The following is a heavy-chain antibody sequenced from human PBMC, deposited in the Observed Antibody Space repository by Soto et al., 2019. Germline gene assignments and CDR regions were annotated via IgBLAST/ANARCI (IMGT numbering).Heavy chain of an antibody. D-gene: IGHD2-8*01. CDR2: IYYSGST. Sequence: PSETLSLTCTVSGGSISSSSYYWGWIRQPPGKGLEWIGSIYYSGSTYYNPSLKSRVTISVDTSKNQFSLKLSSVTAADTAVYYCVCTDGLYYSYAMDFWGQGLTVTLSS. CDR3: VCTDGLYYSYAMDF. J-gene: IGHJ6*02. V-gene: IGHV4-39*01. CDR1: GGSISSSSYY.